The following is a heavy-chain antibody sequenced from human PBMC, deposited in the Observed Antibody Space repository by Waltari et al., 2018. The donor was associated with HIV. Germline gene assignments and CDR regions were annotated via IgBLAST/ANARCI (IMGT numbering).Heavy chain of an antibody. CDR2: ISYDGSNK. CDR1: GFTFSSYA. V-gene: IGHV3-30-3*01. CDR3: ARDPQYCSSTSCSYYFDY. J-gene: IGHJ4*02. D-gene: IGHD2-2*01. Sequence: SLRLSCAASGFTFSSYAMHWVRQAPGKGLEWVAVISYDGSNKYYADSVKGRFTISRDNSKNTLYLQMNSLRAEDTAVYYCARDPQYCSSTSCSYYFDYWGQGTLVTVSS.